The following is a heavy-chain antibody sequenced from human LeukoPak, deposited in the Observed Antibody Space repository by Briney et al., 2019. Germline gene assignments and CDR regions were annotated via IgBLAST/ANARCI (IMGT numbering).Heavy chain of an antibody. CDR2: IYYSGST. D-gene: IGHD3-10*01. Sequence: PSETLSLTCTVSGGSISSGGYYWSWIRQHPGTGLEWIGYIYYSGSTYYNPSLKSRVTISVDTSKNQFSLKLSSVTAADTAVYYCARDRGFGDRITYGMDVWGQGTTVTVSS. CDR3: ARDRGFGDRITYGMDV. CDR1: GGSISSGGYY. J-gene: IGHJ6*02. V-gene: IGHV4-31*03.